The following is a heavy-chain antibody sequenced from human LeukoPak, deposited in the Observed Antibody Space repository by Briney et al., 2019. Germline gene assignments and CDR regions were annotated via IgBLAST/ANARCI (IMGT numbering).Heavy chain of an antibody. D-gene: IGHD3-22*01. J-gene: IGHJ4*02. CDR1: GFTFSSYA. V-gene: IGHV3-23*01. CDR2: ISGSGGST. CDR3: AKDQNYDSSGYPDY. Sequence: PGGSLRLSCAASGFTFSSYAMSWVRQAPGKGLEWVSAISGSGGSTYYADSVKGRFTIPRDNSKNTLYLQMNSLRAEDTAVYYCAKDQNYDSSGYPDYWGQGTLVTVSS.